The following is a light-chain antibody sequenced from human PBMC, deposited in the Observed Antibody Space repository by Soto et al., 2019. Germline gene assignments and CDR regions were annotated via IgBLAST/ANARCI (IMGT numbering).Light chain of an antibody. CDR3: SSSTSSSKLEV. CDR1: SSDVGGYNY. V-gene: IGLV2-14*01. CDR2: DVS. Sequence: QSALTQPASVSGSPGQSITISCTGTSSDVGGYNYVSWYQQHPGKAPKLMIYDVSNRPSGVSNRFSGSKSGNTASLTISGLQAEDEADYYCSSSTSSSKLEVFGTGTKPTVL. J-gene: IGLJ1*01.